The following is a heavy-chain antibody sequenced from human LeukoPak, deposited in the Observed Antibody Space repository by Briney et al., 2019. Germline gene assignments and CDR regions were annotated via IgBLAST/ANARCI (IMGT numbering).Heavy chain of an antibody. CDR2: IRYDGSNK. J-gene: IGHJ4*02. V-gene: IGHV3-30*02. CDR3: AYITGYFDWLTSIDY. CDR1: GFTFSSYG. Sequence: PGGSLRLSCAASGFTFSSYGMHWVRQAPGKGLEWVAFIRYDGSNKYYADSVKGRFTISRDNSENTLYLQMNSLRAEDTAVYYCAYITGYFDWLTSIDYWGQGTLVTVSS. D-gene: IGHD3-9*01.